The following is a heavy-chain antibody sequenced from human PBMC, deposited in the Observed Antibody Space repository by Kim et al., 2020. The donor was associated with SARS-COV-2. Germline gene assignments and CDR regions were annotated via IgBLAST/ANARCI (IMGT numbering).Heavy chain of an antibody. CDR3: ARGAFGDDDYGDYVDSYYGLDV. D-gene: IGHD4-17*01. J-gene: IGHJ6*02. Sequence: GGSLRLSCVTSGFTFRGSAMNWVRQAPGKGLEWVSYISSSSSATFYADSVRGRFTISRDNAKNSLFLQMNSLRAEDTAVYYCARGAFGDDDYGDYVDSYYGLDVWGQGTTVTVSS. CDR2: ISSSSSAT. V-gene: IGHV3-48*04. CDR1: GFTFRGSA.